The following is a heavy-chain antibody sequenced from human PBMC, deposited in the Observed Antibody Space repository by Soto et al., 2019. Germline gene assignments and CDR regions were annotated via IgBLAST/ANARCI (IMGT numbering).Heavy chain of an antibody. CDR3: VREGDSGSYSKN. J-gene: IGHJ4*02. Sequence: GGSLRLSCAASGFTFSSCAMIWVRQAPGKGLEWVSGIGGSGDDTEYTDSVKGRFTISRDNSKNTLYLQMDSLRVEDTAVYYCVREGDSGSYSKNWGQGTQVTVSS. CDR1: GFTFSSCA. V-gene: IGHV3-23*01. D-gene: IGHD3-10*01. CDR2: IGGSGDDT.